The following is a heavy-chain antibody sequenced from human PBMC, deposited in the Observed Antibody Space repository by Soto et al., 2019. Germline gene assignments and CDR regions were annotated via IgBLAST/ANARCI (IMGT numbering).Heavy chain of an antibody. D-gene: IGHD2-8*01. J-gene: IGHJ6*03. Sequence: GSLRLSCAASGFTVSSNYMSWVRQAPGKGLEWVSVIYSGGSTYYADSVKGRFTISRHNSKNTLCLQMNSLRAEDTAMYYCAKMVYAIEEDYYSYYMDVWGKGTTVTVSS. CDR1: GFTVSSNY. CDR2: IYSGGST. CDR3: AKMVYAIEEDYYSYYMDV. V-gene: IGHV3-53*04.